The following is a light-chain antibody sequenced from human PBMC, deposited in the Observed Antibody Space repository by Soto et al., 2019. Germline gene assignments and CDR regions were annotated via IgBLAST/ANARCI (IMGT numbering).Light chain of an antibody. CDR1: SSDVGNYNL. J-gene: IGLJ1*01. V-gene: IGLV2-23*01. CDR3: CSYAGSSFYV. Sequence: QSVLTQPASVSGSPGQSITISCTGTSSDVGNYNLVSWYQQHPGKAPKLMIYEGTKRPSGVSNRFSGSKSGNMASLTISGLQAEDEADYYCCSYAGSSFYVFGTGTKVTVL. CDR2: EGT.